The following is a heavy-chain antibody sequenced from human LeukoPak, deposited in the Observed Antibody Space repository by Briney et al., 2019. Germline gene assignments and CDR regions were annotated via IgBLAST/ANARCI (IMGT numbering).Heavy chain of an antibody. CDR2: IFSSGNT. CDR1: GFTVSSNY. CDR3: ARGGDSSGSTYDAFDI. Sequence: GGSLRLSCAASGFTVSSNYMSWVRQAPGKGLEWVSVIFSSGNTYYADSVKGRFTISRDNSKNTLCLQMNSLRAEDTAVYYCARGGDSSGSTYDAFDIWGQGTMVTVSS. V-gene: IGHV3-66*03. D-gene: IGHD3-22*01. J-gene: IGHJ3*02.